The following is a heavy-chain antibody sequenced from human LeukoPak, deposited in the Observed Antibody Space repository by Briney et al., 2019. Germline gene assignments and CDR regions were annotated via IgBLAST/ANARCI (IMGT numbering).Heavy chain of an antibody. D-gene: IGHD3-16*01. CDR1: GFTFSSYG. CDR2: ISGSGGST. J-gene: IGHJ4*02. V-gene: IGHV3-23*01. Sequence: SGGSLRLSCAASGFTFSSYGMSWVRQAPGKGLEWVSAISGSGGSTYYADSVKGRFTISRDNSKNTLYLQMNSLRAEATAVYYCSKEEMITFDYWGQGTLVTVSS. CDR3: SKEEMITFDY.